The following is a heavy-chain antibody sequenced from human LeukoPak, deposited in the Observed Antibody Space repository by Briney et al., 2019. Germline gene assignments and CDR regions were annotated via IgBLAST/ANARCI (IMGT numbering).Heavy chain of an antibody. V-gene: IGHV3-21*01. Sequence: GSLRLSCSASGXPFSSYSRNWVRQAPGKGMEWVSSISSRGTHVYYADSVKGRFTISRDNAKNSLSLQMNSLRADDAAVYYCARASSKQLAGYLPDGFDIWGQGTMVTVSS. CDR3: ARASSKQLAGYLPDGFDI. J-gene: IGHJ3*02. CDR2: ISSRGTHV. D-gene: IGHD3-9*01. CDR1: GXPFSSYS.